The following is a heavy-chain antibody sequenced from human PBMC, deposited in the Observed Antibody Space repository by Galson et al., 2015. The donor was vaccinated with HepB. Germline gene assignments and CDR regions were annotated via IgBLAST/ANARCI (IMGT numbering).Heavy chain of an antibody. J-gene: IGHJ4*02. CDR1: GYSFTSYW. D-gene: IGHD3-22*01. CDR3: ARHGTYYYDSSGYLGY. CDR2: IDPSDSYT. Sequence: QSGAEVTKPGESLRISCKGSGYSFTSYWISWVRQMPGKGLEWMGRIDPSDSYTNYSPSFQGHVTISADKSISTAYLQWSSLKASDTAMYYCARHGTYYYDSSGYLGYWGQGTLVTVSS. V-gene: IGHV5-10-1*01.